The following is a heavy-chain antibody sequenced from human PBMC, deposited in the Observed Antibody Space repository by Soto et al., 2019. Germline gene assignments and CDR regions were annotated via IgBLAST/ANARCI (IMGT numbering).Heavy chain of an antibody. CDR1: GYSFTDYH. J-gene: IGHJ6*02. Sequence: QVQLVQSGAEVKKPGASVRVSCKASGYSFTDYHIHWVRQAPGQGLEWLGRINPKSGGTSTAQKFQGWVTMTRDRSISTVYMELTRLRSDDRAVYFCERGHSTDCSNGVCSFFYNHEMDVWGQGTMVTVSS. CDR3: ERGHSTDCSNGVCSFFYNHEMDV. D-gene: IGHD2-8*01. V-gene: IGHV1-2*04. CDR2: INPKSGGT.